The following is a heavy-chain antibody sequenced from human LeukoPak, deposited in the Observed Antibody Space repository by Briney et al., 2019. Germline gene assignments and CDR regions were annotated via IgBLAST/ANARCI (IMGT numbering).Heavy chain of an antibody. V-gene: IGHV4-39*01. CDR2: IYYSGST. CDR3: ARQSTTVMDFDY. D-gene: IGHD4-17*01. J-gene: IGHJ4*02. Sequence: PSETLSLTCTVSGGSISSSSYYWGWIRQPPGNGLEWIGSIYYSGSTYYNPSLKRRVTISVDTSKNQFSLKLSSVTAEDTAVYYCARQSTTVMDFDYWGQGTLVTVAS. CDR1: GGSISSSSYY.